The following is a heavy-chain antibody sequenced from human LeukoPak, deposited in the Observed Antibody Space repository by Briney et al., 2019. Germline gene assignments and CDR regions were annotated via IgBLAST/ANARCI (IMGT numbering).Heavy chain of an antibody. CDR2: IYYSGST. Sequence: SETLSLTCTVSGGSISSYYWSWIRQPPGKGLEWIGYIYYSGSTNYNPSLKSRVTISVDTSKNQFSLKLNSVTAADTAVYYCARGGNYWYNWFDPWGQGTLVTVSS. J-gene: IGHJ5*02. V-gene: IGHV4-59*01. CDR3: ARGGNYWYNWFDP. D-gene: IGHD1-7*01. CDR1: GGSISSYY.